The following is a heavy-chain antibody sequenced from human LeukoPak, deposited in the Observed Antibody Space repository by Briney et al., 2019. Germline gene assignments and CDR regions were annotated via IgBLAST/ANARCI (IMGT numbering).Heavy chain of an antibody. CDR3: ATITPPDDSSGYYSDY. V-gene: IGHV4-38-2*02. Sequence: KPSETLSLTCTVSGYPIRSGFYWGWLRQPPGKGLEWVGSIYQSGSTNHNPSLKSRVTISVDTSKNQFSLKLSSVTAADTAVYYCATITPPDDSSGYYSDYWGQGTLVTVSS. CDR2: IYQSGST. D-gene: IGHD3-22*01. CDR1: GYPIRSGFY. J-gene: IGHJ4*02.